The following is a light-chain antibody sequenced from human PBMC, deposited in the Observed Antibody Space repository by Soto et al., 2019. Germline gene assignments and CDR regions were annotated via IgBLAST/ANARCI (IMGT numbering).Light chain of an antibody. J-gene: IGLJ2*01. CDR1: RSNIGSNL. CDR3: AAWDDSLSGVV. Sequence: QSVVTQPPSVSGTPGQRVTIFWSGRRSNIGSNLVYWYQQLPGTAPKLLIFSNDQRPSGVPDRFSGARSGTSASLAISGLRSEDEGDYYCAAWDDSLSGVVFGGGTKLTVL. CDR2: SND. V-gene: IGLV1-47*02.